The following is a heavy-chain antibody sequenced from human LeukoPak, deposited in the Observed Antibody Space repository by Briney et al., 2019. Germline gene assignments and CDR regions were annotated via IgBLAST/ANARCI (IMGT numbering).Heavy chain of an antibody. CDR3: ARGGDYDILTGYSHFDY. CDR2: ISSSGSII. V-gene: IGHV3-11*04. CDR1: GFTFSDYC. Sequence: GGSLRLSCAASGFTFSDYCMNWIRQAPGKGLEWVSYISSSGSIIYYADSVRDRFTISRDNAKNSLYLQMNSLRTEDTAVYYCARGGDYDILTGYSHFDYWGQGTLVTVSS. D-gene: IGHD3-9*01. J-gene: IGHJ4*02.